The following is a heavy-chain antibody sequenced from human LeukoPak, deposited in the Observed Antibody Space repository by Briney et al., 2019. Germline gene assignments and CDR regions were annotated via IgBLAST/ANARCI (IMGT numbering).Heavy chain of an antibody. Sequence: GRTLRLFCVASGFSFSSYGMSWAPEAAGKAPEGGFLVCQGGTTHYAESVQGRFIITRDNSKNTPYLEMKNLRVEDTAVYHCVRSRAGGREGVEFDPWGQGTLVTVSS. CDR2: VCQGGTT. V-gene: IGHV3-66*01. CDR1: GFSFSSYG. J-gene: IGHJ5*02. D-gene: IGHD3-10*01. CDR3: VRSRAGGREGVEFDP.